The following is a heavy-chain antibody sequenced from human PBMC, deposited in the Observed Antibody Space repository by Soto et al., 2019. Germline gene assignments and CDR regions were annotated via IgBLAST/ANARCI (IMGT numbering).Heavy chain of an antibody. CDR3: AREGYSYGPYYFDY. CDR1: GYTFTGYY. D-gene: IGHD5-18*01. Sequence: ASVKVSCKASGYTFTGYYMHWVRQAPGQGLEWMGWINPNSGGTNYAQKFQGWVTMTRDTSISTAYMELSRLRSDDTAVYYCAREGYSYGPYYFDYWGQGTLVTVS. CDR2: INPNSGGT. V-gene: IGHV1-2*04. J-gene: IGHJ4*02.